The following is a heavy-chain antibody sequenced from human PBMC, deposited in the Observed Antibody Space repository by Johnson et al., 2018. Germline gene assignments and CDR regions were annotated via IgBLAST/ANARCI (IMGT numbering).Heavy chain of an antibody. CDR1: GFTLGDYA. J-gene: IGHJ1*01. D-gene: IGHD2-21*01. CDR2: VSAKSTNI. V-gene: IGHV3-9*01. CDR3: AKGVVVGLYFQH. Sequence: VQLQESGGGVVQPGRSLRLSCAASGFTLGDYAMYWVRQTPGKGLEWVSGVSAKSTNIGYADSVKGRFTISRDNSKNTLFLQMNSLRAEDTAVYYCAKGVVVGLYFQHWGQGTLVTVSS.